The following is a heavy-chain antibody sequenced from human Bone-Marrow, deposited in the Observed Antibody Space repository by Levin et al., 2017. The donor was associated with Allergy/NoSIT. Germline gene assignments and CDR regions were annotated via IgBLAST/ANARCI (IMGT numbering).Heavy chain of an antibody. CDR2: ISYDGSNK. J-gene: IGHJ2*01. Sequence: GESLKISCAASGFTFSSYAMHWVRQAPGKGLEWVAVISYDGSNKYYADSVKGRFTISRDNSKNTLYLQMNSLRAEDTAVYYCARDLGFGYFDLWGRGTLVTVSS. V-gene: IGHV3-30*04. CDR3: ARDLGFGYFDL. D-gene: IGHD7-27*01. CDR1: GFTFSSYA.